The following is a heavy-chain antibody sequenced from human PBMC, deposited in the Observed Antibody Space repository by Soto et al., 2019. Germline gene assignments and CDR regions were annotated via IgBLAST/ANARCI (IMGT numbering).Heavy chain of an antibody. CDR1: GGSISSCGYS. Sequence: SETLSLTCAVSGGSISSCGYSWSWIRQPPGKGLEWIGYIYHSGSTYYNPSLKSRVTISVDRSKNQFSLKLSSVTAADTAVYYCARVPTPWGQGTLVTVSS. V-gene: IGHV4-30-2*01. J-gene: IGHJ5*02. D-gene: IGHD2-2*01. CDR3: ARVPTP. CDR2: IYHSGST.